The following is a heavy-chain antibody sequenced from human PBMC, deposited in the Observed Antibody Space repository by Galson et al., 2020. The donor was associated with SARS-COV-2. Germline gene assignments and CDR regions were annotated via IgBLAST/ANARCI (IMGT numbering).Heavy chain of an antibody. CDR3: ARSLLWFGEGFDY. D-gene: IGHD3-10*01. CDR2: ISYDGSNK. J-gene: IGHJ4*02. V-gene: IGHV3-30*04. Sequence: GGSLRLSCAASGFTFSSYAMHWVRQAPGKGLEWVAVISYDGSNKYYADSVKGRFTISRDNSKNTLYLQMNSLRAEDTAVYYCARSLLWFGEGFDYWGQGTLVTVSS. CDR1: GFTFSSYA.